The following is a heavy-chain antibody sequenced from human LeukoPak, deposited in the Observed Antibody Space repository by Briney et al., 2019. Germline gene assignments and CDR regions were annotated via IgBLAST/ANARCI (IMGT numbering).Heavy chain of an antibody. CDR3: AKDVNVGGDYFDY. Sequence: GESLRLSCAASGFTFRNYGMHWVRLAPGKGLEWVAFIRYDGSIKYYVDSVKGRFTVSRDNSKNTLYLQMNGLRAEDTAVYYCAKDVNVGGDYFDYWGQGTLVTVSS. CDR2: IRYDGSIK. D-gene: IGHD3-10*01. CDR1: GFTFRNYG. V-gene: IGHV3-30*02. J-gene: IGHJ4*02.